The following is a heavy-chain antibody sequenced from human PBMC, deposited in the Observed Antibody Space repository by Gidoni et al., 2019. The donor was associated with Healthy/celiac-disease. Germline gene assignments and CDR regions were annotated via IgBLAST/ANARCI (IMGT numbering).Heavy chain of an antibody. Sequence: QVHLQESGPGLVKPSQTLSLTCTVSGGSISSGSYYWSWIRQPAGKGLAWIGRIYTSGSTNYNPSLKSRVTISVDTSKNQFSLKLSSVTAADTAVYYCARDQRDSSGWYGDYFDYWGQGTLVTVSS. D-gene: IGHD6-19*01. CDR1: GGSISSGSYY. J-gene: IGHJ4*02. CDR3: ARDQRDSSGWYGDYFDY. CDR2: IYTSGST. V-gene: IGHV4-61*02.